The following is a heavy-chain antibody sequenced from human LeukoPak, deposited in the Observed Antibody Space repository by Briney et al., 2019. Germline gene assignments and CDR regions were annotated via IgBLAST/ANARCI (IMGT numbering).Heavy chain of an antibody. J-gene: IGHJ5*02. CDR2: ISYDGSNK. CDR1: GFTFSSYA. V-gene: IGHV3-30-3*01. CDR3: ARSITMVRGEWFDP. Sequence: GESLKISCAASGFTFSSYAMHWVRQAPGKGLEWVAVISYDGSNKYYADSVKGRFTISRDNSKNTLYLQMNSLRAEDTAVYYCARSITMVRGEWFDPWGQGTLVTVSS. D-gene: IGHD3-10*01.